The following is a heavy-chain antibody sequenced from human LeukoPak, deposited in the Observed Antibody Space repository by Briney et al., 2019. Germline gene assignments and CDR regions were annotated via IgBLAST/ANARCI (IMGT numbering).Heavy chain of an antibody. CDR3: ARAALDFWSGYGDLDY. D-gene: IGHD3-3*01. CDR2: IKQDGSEK. Sequence: PGGSLRLSCAASGFTFSSYWMSWVRQAPGKGLEWVANIKQDGSEKYYVDSVKGRFTISRDNAKNSLYLQMNSLRAEDTAVYYCARAALDFWSGYGDLDYWGQGTLLTVSS. V-gene: IGHV3-7*03. CDR1: GFTFSSYW. J-gene: IGHJ4*02.